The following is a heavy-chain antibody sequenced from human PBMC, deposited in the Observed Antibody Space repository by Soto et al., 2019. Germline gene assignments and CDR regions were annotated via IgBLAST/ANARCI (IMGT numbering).Heavy chain of an antibody. Sequence: PSETLSVTCTVAGVSISSYYLSWIRQPPGKGLEWIGQINHSGSANYNPSLKSRVTISVHTSKSQFSLELSSVTAADTAVYYCARGLISGSHYSGGWYYFDSWGQGTQVTVSS. CDR3: ARGLISGSHYSGGWYYFDS. D-gene: IGHD1-26*01. CDR2: INHSGSA. V-gene: IGHV4-34*01. CDR1: GVSISSYY. J-gene: IGHJ4*02.